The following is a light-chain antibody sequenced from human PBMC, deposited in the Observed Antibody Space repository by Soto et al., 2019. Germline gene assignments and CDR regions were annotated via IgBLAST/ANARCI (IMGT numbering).Light chain of an antibody. CDR1: SSDVGGYNY. CDR3: SSYPISSTLV. J-gene: IGLJ1*01. V-gene: IGLV2-14*01. Sequence: QSVLTQPASVSGSPGQSITISCTGTSSDVGGYNYVSWYQQHPGKAPKLMIYEVSNRPSGVSNRFSGSKSGNTASLTISGLQAEGEADYYCSSYPISSTLVFGPGTKVAVL. CDR2: EVS.